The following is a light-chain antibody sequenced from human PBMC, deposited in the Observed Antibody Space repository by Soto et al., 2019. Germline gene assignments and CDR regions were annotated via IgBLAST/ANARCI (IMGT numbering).Light chain of an antibody. Sequence: EVVLTHSPVTLSLSPGEGATLSCRASQSFRGLLAWYQQKPGQAPRLLIYDAYNRATGIPPRFSGSGSGTDFTLTISSLEPEDSAVYYCQQRHMWPITFGQGTRLEI. V-gene: IGKV3-11*01. CDR2: DAY. CDR3: QQRHMWPIT. CDR1: QSFRGL. J-gene: IGKJ5*01.